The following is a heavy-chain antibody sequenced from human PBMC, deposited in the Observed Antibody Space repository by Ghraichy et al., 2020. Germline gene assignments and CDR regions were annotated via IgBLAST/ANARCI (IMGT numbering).Heavy chain of an antibody. CDR3: GRQTRRIGARPTFVLDF. V-gene: IGHV4-39*01. CDR1: GDSIRSPTYY. D-gene: IGHD6-6*01. Sequence: SETLSLTCSVSGDSIRSPTYYWGWIRQPPGKGLEWVGSTSYSGSNYNSPSLKSRVIISVDTSKNQLSLNLRTVIAADTAVYYCGRQTRRIGARPTFVLDFWGQGILVTVSS. CDR2: TSYSGSN. J-gene: IGHJ4*02.